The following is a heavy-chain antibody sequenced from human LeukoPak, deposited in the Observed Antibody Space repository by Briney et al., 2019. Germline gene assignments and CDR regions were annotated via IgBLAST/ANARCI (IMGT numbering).Heavy chain of an antibody. CDR2: ISGSGSST. J-gene: IGHJ4*02. CDR3: AKVSARDGYNNFGY. V-gene: IGHV3-23*01. CDR1: GFTFSSYA. Sequence: EAGGSLRLSCGASGFTFSSYAMRWVREARGKGLEWVSVISGSGSSTYYADSEKGRFTISRDNTKNTQYLQMSSLRAEDTAVYCCAKVSARDGYNNFGYWGQGTLVTVSS. D-gene: IGHD5-24*01.